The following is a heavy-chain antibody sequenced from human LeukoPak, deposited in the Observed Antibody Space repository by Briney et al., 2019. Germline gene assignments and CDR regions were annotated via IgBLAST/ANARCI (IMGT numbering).Heavy chain of an antibody. J-gene: IGHJ4*02. CDR1: GYTLTELS. D-gene: IGHD3-22*01. V-gene: IGHV1-24*01. CDR2: FDPEDGET. Sequence: ASVNVSCKVSGYTLTELSMHWVRQAPGKGLEWMGGFDPEDGETIYAQKFQGRVTMTEDTSTDTAYMELSSLRSEDTAVYYCATADSSGYYYFDYWGQGTLVTVSS. CDR3: ATADSSGYYYFDY.